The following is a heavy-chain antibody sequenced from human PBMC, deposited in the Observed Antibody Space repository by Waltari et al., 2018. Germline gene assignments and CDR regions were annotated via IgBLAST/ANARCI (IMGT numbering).Heavy chain of an antibody. CDR2: MNPNSGNT. V-gene: IGHV1-8*01. CDR1: GYTFTSYD. D-gene: IGHD4-17*01. CDR3: ARGNGDYAPYYYGMDV. J-gene: IGHJ6*02. Sequence: QVQLVQSGAEVKKPGASVKVSCKASGYTFTSYDINWVRQATGQGLEWMGWMNPNSGNTGYTQKFQGRVTMTRNTSISTAYMELSSLRSEDTAVYYCARGNGDYAPYYYGMDVWGQGTTVTVSS.